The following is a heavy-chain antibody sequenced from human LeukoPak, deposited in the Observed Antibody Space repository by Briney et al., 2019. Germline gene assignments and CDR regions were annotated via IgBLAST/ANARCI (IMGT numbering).Heavy chain of an antibody. V-gene: IGHV1-2*02. J-gene: IGHJ4*02. CDR1: GYTFTGSY. Sequence: ASVTVSCKSSGYTFTGSYMHWVRQARGQGLEWMGWINPNSGGTSSAQKFQGRVTMTRDTSVSTAYMELSRLRSDDTALYYCARETGYCSGGRCYFIYWGQGTLVTVSS. CDR2: INPNSGGT. CDR3: ARETGYCSGGRCYFIY. D-gene: IGHD2-15*01.